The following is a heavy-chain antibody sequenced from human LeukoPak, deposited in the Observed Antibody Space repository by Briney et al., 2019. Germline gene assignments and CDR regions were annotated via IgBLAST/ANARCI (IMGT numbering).Heavy chain of an antibody. D-gene: IGHD3-16*01. CDR3: AKEGRRPNTDRFGIDY. Sequence: GGSLRRSCTVSGFNVNGIFMTWFRQAPGKGLECVSVIYVDGTTLYSDSVRGRFTVTRDDSGNTLYLQLNSLRAADTAVYYCAKEGRRPNTDRFGIDYWGQGTLVTVTS. V-gene: IGHV3-66*01. J-gene: IGHJ4*02. CDR2: IYVDGTT. CDR1: GFNVNGIF.